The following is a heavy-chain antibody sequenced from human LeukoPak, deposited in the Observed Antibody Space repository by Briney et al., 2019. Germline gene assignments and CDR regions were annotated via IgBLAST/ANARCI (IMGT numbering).Heavy chain of an antibody. Sequence: GGSLRLSCAASGFTFSSYWMAWVRRAPGKGLEWVANMKHDGSEKYYADSVKGRFTISRDNAKNSLYLQMNSLRAEDTALYYCARDNRGLFDYWGQGTLVPVSS. CDR3: ARDNRGLFDY. J-gene: IGHJ4*02. CDR2: MKHDGSEK. D-gene: IGHD2/OR15-2a*01. V-gene: IGHV3-7*03. CDR1: GFTFSSYW.